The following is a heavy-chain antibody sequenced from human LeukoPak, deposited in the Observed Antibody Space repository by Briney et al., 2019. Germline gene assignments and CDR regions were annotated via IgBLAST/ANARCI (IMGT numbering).Heavy chain of an antibody. D-gene: IGHD2-15*01. CDR2: ITTDESST. V-gene: IGHV3-74*01. Sequence: GGSLRLSCAASGFTFSSYWLHWVHQAPGKGLVWVSRITTDESSTNYAASVNGRFTISRDNAKSTVYLQMNSLTPEDTAVYYCARDGGTSTPFDYWGQGTLVTVSS. CDR3: ARDGGTSTPFDY. CDR1: GFTFSSYW. J-gene: IGHJ4*02.